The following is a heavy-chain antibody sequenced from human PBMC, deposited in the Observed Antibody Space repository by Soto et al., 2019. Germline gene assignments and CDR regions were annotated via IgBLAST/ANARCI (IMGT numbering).Heavy chain of an antibody. CDR2: IYATGTT. Sequence: SETLSLTCTVSGASINGYYWSWIRKSAGKGLEWIGRIYATGTTDYNPSLKSRVMMSVDTSKKQFSLRLRSVTAADTAVYYCVRDGTKTLRDWFDPWGQGISVTVSS. D-gene: IGHD1-1*01. CDR3: VRDGTKTLRDWFDP. V-gene: IGHV4-4*07. CDR1: GASINGYY. J-gene: IGHJ5*02.